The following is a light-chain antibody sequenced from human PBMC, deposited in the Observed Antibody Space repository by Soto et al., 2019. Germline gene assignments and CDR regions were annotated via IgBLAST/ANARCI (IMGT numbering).Light chain of an antibody. CDR1: QGISNH. J-gene: IGKJ2*01. CDR2: GAS. Sequence: DIQMTQSPSSLSASVGDRVTITCRASQGISNHLAWFQQKPGKAPKSLIYGASSLQSGVPSKFSGSGSGTDFTLPISGLHPEDFATYYCQQYNSYPRTFGQGTKLEIK. CDR3: QQYNSYPRT. V-gene: IGKV1-16*02.